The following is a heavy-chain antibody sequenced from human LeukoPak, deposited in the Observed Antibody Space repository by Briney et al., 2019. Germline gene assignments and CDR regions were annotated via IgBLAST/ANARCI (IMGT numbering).Heavy chain of an antibody. CDR2: ISSSGSSM. J-gene: IGHJ6*03. CDR1: GFTFSSYS. Sequence: GGSLRLSCAASGFTFSSYSMNWVRQAPGKGLEWVSSISSSGSSMSYADSVKGRFTISRDNAKNSLYLQMNSLSAEDTAVYYCARSIRRSVAAFYYYMDVWGKGTTVTVSS. CDR3: ARSIRRSVAAFYYYMDV. V-gene: IGHV3-21*01. D-gene: IGHD6-6*01.